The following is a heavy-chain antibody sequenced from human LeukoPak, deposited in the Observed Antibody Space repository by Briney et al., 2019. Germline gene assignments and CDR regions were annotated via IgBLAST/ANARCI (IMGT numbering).Heavy chain of an antibody. J-gene: IGHJ4*02. D-gene: IGHD3-22*01. Sequence: GGSLRLSCAASGFTFSSYAMSWVRQAPGKGLEWVSAISGSGGSTYYADSVKGRFTISRDNSKNTLYLQMNSLRAEDTAVYYCAKDSNQYYDSSGYYFGTFDYWGQGTLVTVSS. CDR3: AKDSNQYYDSSGYYFGTFDY. CDR2: ISGSGGST. CDR1: GFTFSSYA. V-gene: IGHV3-23*01.